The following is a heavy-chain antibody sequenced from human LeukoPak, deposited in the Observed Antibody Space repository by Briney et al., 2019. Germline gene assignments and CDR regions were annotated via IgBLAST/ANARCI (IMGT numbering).Heavy chain of an antibody. CDR1: GGTFSSYA. D-gene: IGHD3-22*01. J-gene: IGHJ3*02. CDR3: ASPTYYYDSSTPFDI. V-gene: IGHV1-69*05. Sequence: SVKVSCKASGGTFSSYAISWVRQAPGQGLEWMGGIIPIFGTANYAQKFQGRVTITTDESTSTAYMELSSLRSEDTAVYYCASPTYYYDSSTPFDIWGQGTMVAVSS. CDR2: IIPIFGTA.